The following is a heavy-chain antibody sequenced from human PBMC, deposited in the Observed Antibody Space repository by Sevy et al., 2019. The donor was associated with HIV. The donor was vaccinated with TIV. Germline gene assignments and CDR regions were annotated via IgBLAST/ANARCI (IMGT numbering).Heavy chain of an antibody. J-gene: IGHJ4*02. CDR1: GFTFSSYA. V-gene: IGHV3-23*01. CDR3: AKGAAAGPRYFDY. D-gene: IGHD6-13*01. CDR2: IIGSGGST. Sequence: GGSLRLSCAASGFTFSSYAMSWVRQAPGKGLEWVSAIIGSGGSTYYADSVKGRFTISRDNSKNTLYLQMNSLRAEDTAVDYCAKGAAAGPRYFDYWGQGTLVTVSS.